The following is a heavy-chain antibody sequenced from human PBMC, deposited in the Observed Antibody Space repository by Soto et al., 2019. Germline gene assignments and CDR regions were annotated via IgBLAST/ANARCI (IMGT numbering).Heavy chain of an antibody. CDR2: INSDGSST. J-gene: IGHJ6*02. CDR1: GFTFSSYW. Sequence: GGSLRLSCAASGFTFSSYWMHWVRQAPGKGLVWVSRINSDGSSTSYADSVKGRFTISRDSAKNTLYLQMNSLRAEDTAVYYCARGARGYSYGYYYYGMDVWGQGTTVTVSS. D-gene: IGHD5-18*01. V-gene: IGHV3-74*01. CDR3: ARGARGYSYGYYYYGMDV.